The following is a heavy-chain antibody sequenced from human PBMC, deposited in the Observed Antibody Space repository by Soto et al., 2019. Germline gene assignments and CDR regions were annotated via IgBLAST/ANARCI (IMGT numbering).Heavy chain of an antibody. Sequence: QVQLVQSGAEVKKPGASVKVSCKASGYTFSSYISWVRQAPGQGLEWMGWISAHNGNTNYAQNSQGRVTMATDTPTSTVYRELRRLRSDDTAVYYWARDLPPVDYWGQGSLVTVSS. CDR2: ISAHNGNT. V-gene: IGHV1-18*01. CDR1: GYTFSSY. CDR3: ARDLPPVDY. J-gene: IGHJ4*02.